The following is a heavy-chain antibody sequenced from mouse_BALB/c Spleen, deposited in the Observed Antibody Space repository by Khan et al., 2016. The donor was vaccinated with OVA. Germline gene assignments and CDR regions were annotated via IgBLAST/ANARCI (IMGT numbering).Heavy chain of an antibody. CDR1: GYTFTSYV. Sequence: EVQLQESGPELVKPGASVKMSCKASGYTFTSYVMHWVKQKPGQGLEWIGYIYPYNDDNKYNEKFKGKATLTSDKSYSTAYMELSSLTSEDSAVYFCARNNRSDVYFDYWGQGTTLTVSS. J-gene: IGHJ2*01. V-gene: IGHV1S136*01. D-gene: IGHD2-14*01. CDR3: ARNNRSDVYFDY. CDR2: IYPYNDDN.